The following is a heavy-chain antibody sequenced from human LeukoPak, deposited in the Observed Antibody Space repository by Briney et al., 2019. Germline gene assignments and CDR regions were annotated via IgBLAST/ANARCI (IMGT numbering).Heavy chain of an antibody. Sequence: GGSLRLSCAASGFTVSNTYMSWVRQAPGKGLEWVSVIYSGGSTYYADSVKGRFTISRDNSKNTLYLQMSSLRAEDAAVYYCAKEDQQLAGNLDYWGQGTLVTVSS. CDR1: GFTVSNTY. J-gene: IGHJ4*02. D-gene: IGHD6-13*01. CDR3: AKEDQQLAGNLDY. V-gene: IGHV3-53*01. CDR2: IYSGGST.